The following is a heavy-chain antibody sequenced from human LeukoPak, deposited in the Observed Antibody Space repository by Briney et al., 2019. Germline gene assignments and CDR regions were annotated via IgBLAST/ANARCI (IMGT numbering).Heavy chain of an antibody. V-gene: IGHV4-59*01. CDR3: ARVGDSSGYSVLDS. D-gene: IGHD3-22*01. J-gene: IGHJ4*02. CDR2: IYYSGSA. CDR1: GGSISGYY. Sequence: SETLSLTCTVSGGSISGYYWSWIRRHPGKGLEWIGHIYYSGSADYNASLKSRATMFVDTSKNEFSLTLRSVTAADTAVYYCARVGDSSGYSVLDSWGQGTLVTVSS.